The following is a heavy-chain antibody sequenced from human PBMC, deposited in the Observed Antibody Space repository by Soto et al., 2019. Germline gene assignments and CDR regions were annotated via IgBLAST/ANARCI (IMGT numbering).Heavy chain of an antibody. CDR1: GGSISSYY. CDR3: ARGSVSYYDYYGMDV. Sequence: QVQLQESGPGLVKPSETLSLTCTVSGGSISSYYWSWIRQPPGKGLEWIGYIYYSGSTNYNPSLNSRATIXXDXSXXQFSLMLSSVTAADTAVYYCARGSVSYYDYYGMDVWGQGTTVTVSS. V-gene: IGHV4-59*08. J-gene: IGHJ6*02. CDR2: IYYSGST. D-gene: IGHD1-26*01.